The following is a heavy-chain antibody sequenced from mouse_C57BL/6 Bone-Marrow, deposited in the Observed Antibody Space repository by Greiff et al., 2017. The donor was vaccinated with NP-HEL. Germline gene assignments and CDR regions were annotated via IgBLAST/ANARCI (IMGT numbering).Heavy chain of an antibody. Sequence: VMLVESGAELVRPGTSVKVSCKASGYAFTNYLIEWVKQRPGQGLEWIGVINPGSGGTNYNEKFKGKATLTADKSSSTAYMQLSSLTSEDSAVYFCARHPLMDYWGQGTSVTVSS. CDR1: GYAFTNYL. CDR2: INPGSGGT. V-gene: IGHV1-54*01. J-gene: IGHJ4*01. CDR3: ARHPLMDY.